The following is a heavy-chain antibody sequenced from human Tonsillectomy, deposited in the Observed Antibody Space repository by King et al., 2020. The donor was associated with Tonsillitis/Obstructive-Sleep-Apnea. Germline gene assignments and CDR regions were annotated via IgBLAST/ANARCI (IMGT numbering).Heavy chain of an antibody. V-gene: IGHV4-34*01. CDR3: AMGEVGATTIYYYYALDV. J-gene: IGHJ6*02. CDR1: GGSFSGYY. D-gene: IGHD1-26*01. CDR2: INHSGST. Sequence: VQLQQWGAGLLKPSETLSLTCAVYGGSFSGYYWSWIRQPPGKGLEWIGEINHSGSTNYSPSLESRVTISIDTSKNQFSLKLSSVTAADTAVYYCAMGEVGATTIYYYYALDVWGQGTTVTVSS.